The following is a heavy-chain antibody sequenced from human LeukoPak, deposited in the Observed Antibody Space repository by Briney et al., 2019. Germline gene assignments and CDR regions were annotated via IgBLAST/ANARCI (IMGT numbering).Heavy chain of an antibody. CDR2: ISYDGSSE. CDR1: GFMFSSYV. J-gene: IGHJ3*02. D-gene: IGHD3-10*01. Sequence: GTSLRLSCAASGFMFSSYVMHWVRQAPGKGLEWVAVISYDGSSEYYGDSVKGRFTISRDNSKNTLYVQMNSLTPEDTAIYYCARPYSGYFAAFDIWGQGTTVTVPS. CDR3: ARPYSGYFAAFDI. V-gene: IGHV3-30-3*01.